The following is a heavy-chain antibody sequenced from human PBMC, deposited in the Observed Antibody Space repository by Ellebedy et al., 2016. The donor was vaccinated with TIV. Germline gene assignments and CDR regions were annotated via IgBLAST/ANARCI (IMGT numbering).Heavy chain of an antibody. V-gene: IGHV3-7*03. CDR1: GFTFSNYG. J-gene: IGHJ4*02. CDR2: IKQDGSEK. CDR3: ARVRMATIRGADY. D-gene: IGHD5-24*01. Sequence: PGGSLRLSCAASGFTFSNYGMTWVRQAPGKGLEWVTTIKQDGSEKYYVDSVKGRFTISRDNAKNSLYLQMNSLRAEETAVYYCARVRMATIRGADYWGQGTLVTVSS.